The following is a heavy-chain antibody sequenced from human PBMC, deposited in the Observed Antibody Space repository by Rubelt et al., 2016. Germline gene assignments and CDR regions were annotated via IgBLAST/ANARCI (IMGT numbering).Heavy chain of an antibody. CDR1: GGSISSSSYY. V-gene: IGHV4-39*07. CDR3: ARDPIVGATPFGY. D-gene: IGHD1-26*01. CDR2: IYYSGST. Sequence: QLQLQESGPGLVKPSETLSLTCTVSGGSISSSSYYWGWIRQPPGKGLEWIGSIYYSGSTYYNPVLKSRVTISVDTSKNQFSLKLSSVTAADTAVYYWARDPIVGATPFGYWGQGTLVTVSS. J-gene: IGHJ4*02.